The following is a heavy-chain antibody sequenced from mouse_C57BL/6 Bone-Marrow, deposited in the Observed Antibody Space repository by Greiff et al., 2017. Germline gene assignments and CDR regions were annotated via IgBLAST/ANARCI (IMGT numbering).Heavy chain of an antibody. CDR2: ISSGGSYT. CDR3: ARRGTTPLIDY. D-gene: IGHD1-1*01. J-gene: IGHJ2*01. Sequence: EVMVVESGGDLVKPGGSLKLSCAASGFTFSRSGMSWVRQPPDKRLEWVATISSGGSYTSSPDSVKGRFTISRDNAKNTLYLQMSSLKSEDTAMYYCARRGTTPLIDYWGQGTTLTVSS. V-gene: IGHV5-6*02. CDR1: GFTFSRSG.